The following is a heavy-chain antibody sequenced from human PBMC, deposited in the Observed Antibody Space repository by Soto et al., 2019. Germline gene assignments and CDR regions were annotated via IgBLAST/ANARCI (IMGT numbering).Heavy chain of an antibody. V-gene: IGHV4-39*01. CDR2: IYYSGST. J-gene: IGHJ4*02. CDR3: ASHFRYGSGSYDY. D-gene: IGHD3-10*01. CDR1: GGSISSSSYY. Sequence: SETLSLTCTVSGGSISSSSYYWGWIRQPPGKGLEWIGSIYYSGSTYYNPSLKSRVTISVDTSKNQFSLKLSSVTAADTAVYYCASHFRYGSGSYDYWGQGTLVTVSS.